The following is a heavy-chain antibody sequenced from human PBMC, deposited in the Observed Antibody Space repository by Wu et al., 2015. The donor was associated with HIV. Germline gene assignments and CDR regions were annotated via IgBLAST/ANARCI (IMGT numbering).Heavy chain of an antibody. V-gene: IGHV1-2*02. D-gene: IGHD5-12*01. CDR3: AFGQAATIIDYYYMDV. CDR1: GYTFTGYY. Sequence: QVQLVQSGAEVKKPGASVKVSCKASGYTFTGYYMNWVRQAPGQGLEWMGWINPNSGGTNYAQKFQGTVTVTRDTSISTAYMELRRLRFDDTAVYYCAFGQAATIIDYYYMDVWGKGTTVTVSS. CDR2: INPNSGGT. J-gene: IGHJ6*03.